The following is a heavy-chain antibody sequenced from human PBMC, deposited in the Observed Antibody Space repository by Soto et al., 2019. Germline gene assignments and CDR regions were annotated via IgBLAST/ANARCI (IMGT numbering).Heavy chain of an antibody. Sequence: EVQLVESGGDLVQPGGSLRLSCAASGFISDTYWMSWVRQAPGNGLEWVANINQAGSETYYVDSVKGRFTISRDNAKNSLYLQMNSLRADDTAIYYCARDIRGHSYEFDYWGQGTLVTVSS. CDR1: GFISDTYW. CDR2: INQAGSET. D-gene: IGHD3-3*01. V-gene: IGHV3-7*03. CDR3: ARDIRGHSYEFDY. J-gene: IGHJ4*02.